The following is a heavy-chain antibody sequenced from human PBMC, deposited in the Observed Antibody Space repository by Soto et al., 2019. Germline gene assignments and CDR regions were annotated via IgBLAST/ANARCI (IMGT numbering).Heavy chain of an antibody. CDR3: ARDRRGIGGVVAATGWFDP. CDR2: IIPIVGTA. J-gene: IGHJ5*02. V-gene: IGHV1-69*13. Sequence: GASVKVSCKASAGTFSSYAISWVRQAPGQGLEWMGGIIPIVGTANYAQKFQGRVTITADESTSTAYRELSTLRSEETAVYYCARDRRGIGGVVAATGWFDPWGQGTLVTVSS. CDR1: AGTFSSYA. D-gene: IGHD2-15*01.